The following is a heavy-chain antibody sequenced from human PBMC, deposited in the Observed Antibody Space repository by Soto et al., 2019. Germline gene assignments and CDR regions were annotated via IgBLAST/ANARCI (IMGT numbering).Heavy chain of an antibody. J-gene: IGHJ4*02. D-gene: IGHD3-9*01. Sequence: ESLKISCQASGYTFTTRYIMWVRQMPGKGLEWLGSVDPRDSYADYSPSFQGHVTMSTEKSKTTAYLHWGSLKASDTAMYYCARPSQFFDWFIYGLHFAYWGQGTSVAVSS. CDR1: GYTFTTRY. CDR3: ARPSQFFDWFIYGLHFAY. V-gene: IGHV5-10-1*01. CDR2: VDPRDSYA.